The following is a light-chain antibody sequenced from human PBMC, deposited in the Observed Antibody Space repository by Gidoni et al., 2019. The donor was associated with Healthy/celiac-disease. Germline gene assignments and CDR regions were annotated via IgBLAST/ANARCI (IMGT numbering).Light chain of an antibody. CDR2: EVS. J-gene: IGLJ2*01. CDR3: CSYAGSSRV. V-gene: IGLV2-23*02. CDR1: SRDVGSYNL. Sequence: SALTQPAPVPGSPGQSITISCTGTSRDVGSYNLVTWYQQHPGKAAKLMIYEVSTRPSGVSIRFSGSLSGHTASLTISGLHAEDEADYYCCSYAGSSRVFGGGTKLTVL.